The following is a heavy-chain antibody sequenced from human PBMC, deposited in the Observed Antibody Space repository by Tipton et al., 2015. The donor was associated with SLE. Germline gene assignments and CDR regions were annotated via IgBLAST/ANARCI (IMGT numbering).Heavy chain of an antibody. CDR1: GYTFTVNY. V-gene: IGHV1-2*02. CDR3: ARGRPEGVDFDRLFSTPLDS. Sequence: QSGAEVKKPGASVKVSCKASGYTFTVNYVHWVRQAPGQGLEWMGWINPNSGGTNYAQKFQGRVTMTRDTSISTAYVELRRLRSDDTAVYYCARGRPEGVDFDRLFSTPLDSWGQGTLLTVSS. D-gene: IGHD3-9*01. CDR2: INPNSGGT. J-gene: IGHJ4*02.